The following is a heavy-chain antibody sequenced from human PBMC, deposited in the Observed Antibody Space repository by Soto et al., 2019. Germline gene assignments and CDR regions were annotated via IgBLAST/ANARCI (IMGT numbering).Heavy chain of an antibody. V-gene: IGHV1-46*01. D-gene: IGHD6-13*01. CDR2: INPSGGST. CDR1: GYTFTSYY. CDR3: ARNVAAAGTYYYYYGMDV. Sequence: QVQLVQSGAEVKKPGASVKVSCKASGYTFTSYYMHWVRQAPGQGLEWMGIINPSGGSTSYAQKFQGRVTMTRDTSTSTVYMELSSLRSEDTAVYYCARNVAAAGTYYYYYGMDVWGQGTTVTVSS. J-gene: IGHJ6*02.